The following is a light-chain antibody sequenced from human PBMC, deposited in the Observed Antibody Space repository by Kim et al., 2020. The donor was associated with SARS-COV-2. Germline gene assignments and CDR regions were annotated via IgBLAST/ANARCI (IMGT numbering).Light chain of an antibody. CDR2: VNRDGSH. V-gene: IGLV4-69*01. CDR1: SGHGSYA. CDR3: QTWDTGIRV. J-gene: IGLJ3*02. Sequence: ASVQLTCILSSGHGSYAIAWHQQQPGKGPRFLMKVNRDGSHIKGDGIPDRFSGSTSGAERYLTISSLQPEDEADYYCQTWDTGIRVFGGGTQLTVL.